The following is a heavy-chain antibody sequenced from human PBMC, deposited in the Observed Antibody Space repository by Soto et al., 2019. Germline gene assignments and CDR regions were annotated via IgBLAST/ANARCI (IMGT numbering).Heavy chain of an antibody. V-gene: IGHV4-34*01. J-gene: IGHJ6*02. CDR1: GGSFSGYY. Sequence: QVQLQQWGAGLLKPSETLSLTCAVYGGSFSGYYWSWIRQPPGKGLEWIGEINHSGSTNYNPSLKSRVTISVDASKHQCDLKLSSVTAADTAVYYCASLYSSRRSGYYGMDVWGQGTTVTVSS. CDR2: INHSGST. CDR3: ASLYSSRRSGYYGMDV. D-gene: IGHD6-13*01.